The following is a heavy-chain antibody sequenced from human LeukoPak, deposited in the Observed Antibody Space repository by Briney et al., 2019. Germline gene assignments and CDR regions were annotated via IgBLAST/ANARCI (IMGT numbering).Heavy chain of an antibody. CDR1: GFTFSNYA. D-gene: IGHD1-1*01. Sequence: GSLRLSCAASGFTFSNYAMNWVRQAPGXGLEWVSGITGNGGYTYYADSVKGRFTISRDNSRSTLYLQINRPRADDTAIYYCAKGTLQHFDYWGQGTLVTVSS. J-gene: IGHJ4*02. CDR2: ITGNGGYT. V-gene: IGHV3-23*01. CDR3: AKGTLQHFDY.